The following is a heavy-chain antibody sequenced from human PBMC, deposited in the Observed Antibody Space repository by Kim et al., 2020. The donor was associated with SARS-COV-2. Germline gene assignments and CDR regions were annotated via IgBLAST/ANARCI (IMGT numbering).Heavy chain of an antibody. CDR2: TFLRDSKT. J-gene: IGHJ6*01. D-gene: IGHD6-19*01. CDR3: ARLSVAGRPGYYYYFYMD. Sequence: GESLKISCTGVGYNLTNSWIGWVRQMPGKGLEWMGITFLRDSKTRYAAAFEGQVTISADKSTATAFLQWSSLKASDTATYFCARLSVAGRPGYYYYFYMD. V-gene: IGHV5-51*01. CDR1: GYNLTNSW.